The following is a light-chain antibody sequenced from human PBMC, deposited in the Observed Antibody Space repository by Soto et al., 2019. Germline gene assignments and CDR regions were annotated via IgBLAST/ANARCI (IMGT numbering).Light chain of an antibody. CDR3: QQYGSSSWT. Sequence: EIVLTQSPGTLSLSPGERATLSCSASQSVSSNYLDWYQQKPGQAPRLLIYDAASRATGIPDRFSGSGSGTDFSLIISRLEPEDFAVDYCQQYGSSSWTFGQGTKVDIK. CDR1: QSVSSNY. J-gene: IGKJ1*01. V-gene: IGKV3-20*01. CDR2: DAA.